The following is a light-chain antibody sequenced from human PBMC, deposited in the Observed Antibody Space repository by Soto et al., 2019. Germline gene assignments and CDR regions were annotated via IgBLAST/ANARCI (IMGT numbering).Light chain of an antibody. Sequence: QSVLTQPASVSGSPGQSITISCTGTSSDVGGYNFVSWYQQRPGKAPKFMIFEVTNRPSGISDRFSGSKSGNTASLTISGLQAGDEADYYCCSYTSSTTYVFGTGTKVTVL. CDR3: CSYTSSTTYV. V-gene: IGLV2-14*01. J-gene: IGLJ1*01. CDR2: EVT. CDR1: SSDVGGYNF.